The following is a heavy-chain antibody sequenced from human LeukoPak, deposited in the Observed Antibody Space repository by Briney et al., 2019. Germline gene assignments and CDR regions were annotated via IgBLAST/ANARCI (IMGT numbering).Heavy chain of an antibody. J-gene: IGHJ3*02. Sequence: PSETLSLTCAVYGGSFSGYYWSWIRQPPGKGLEWIGEINHSGSTNYNPSLKSRVTISVDTSKNQFSLKLSSVTAADTAVYYCARITMIEGYAFDIWGQGTVVTVSS. CDR1: GGSFSGYY. D-gene: IGHD3-22*01. CDR2: INHSGST. CDR3: ARITMIEGYAFDI. V-gene: IGHV4-34*01.